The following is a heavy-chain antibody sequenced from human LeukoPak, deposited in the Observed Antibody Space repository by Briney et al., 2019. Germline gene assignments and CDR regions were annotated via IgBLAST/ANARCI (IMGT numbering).Heavy chain of an antibody. V-gene: IGHV4-4*07. CDR3: ARGLPSYGDYVDYYFYMDV. Sequence: SSETLSLTCTVSGDSISGFYWRWIRQPAGKGLQWLGRISTSGSTNYNPSLESRVTMSVDRSTNEFSLTVRSVTAADTALYYCARGLPSYGDYVDYYFYMDVWGKGTTVTVSS. D-gene: IGHD4-17*01. CDR2: ISTSGST. J-gene: IGHJ6*03. CDR1: GDSISGFY.